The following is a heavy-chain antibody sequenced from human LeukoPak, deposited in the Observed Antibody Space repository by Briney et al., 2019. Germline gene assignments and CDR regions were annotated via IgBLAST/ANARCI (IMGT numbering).Heavy chain of an antibody. V-gene: IGHV3-48*04. CDR1: GFTFSSYS. D-gene: IGHD5-24*01. J-gene: IGHJ4*02. CDR2: ISSSSSTI. CDR3: ARLRSTQLRYFDVDY. Sequence: GGSLRLSCAASGFTFSSYSMNWVRQAPGKGLEWVSYISSSSSTIYYADSVKGRFTISRDNAKNSLYLQMNSLRAEDTAVYFCARLRSTQLRYFDVDYWGQGTLVTVSS.